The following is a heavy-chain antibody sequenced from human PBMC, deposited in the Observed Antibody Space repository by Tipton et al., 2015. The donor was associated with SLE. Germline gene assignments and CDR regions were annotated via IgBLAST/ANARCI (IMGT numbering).Heavy chain of an antibody. Sequence: QVQLVQSGPEVKKPGASVKVSCKASGYTFTTDYIHWVRQAPGQGLEWMGIINPSGGNSACAQKFQGRVAMTRDTSTTAVYMEMSSLRSDDTAVYYCARDNVYFDLPYYWGQGSLVTVSS. D-gene: IGHD3-3*01. CDR1: GYTFTTDY. CDR2: INPSGGNS. CDR3: ARDNVYFDLPYY. V-gene: IGHV1-46*01. J-gene: IGHJ4*02.